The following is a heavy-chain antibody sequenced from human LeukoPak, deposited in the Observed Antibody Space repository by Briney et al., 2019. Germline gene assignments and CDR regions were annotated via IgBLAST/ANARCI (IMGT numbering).Heavy chain of an antibody. Sequence: PGGSLRLSRAASGCTFSSSGMTWVRQAPGRGLEWVSAISGSGGSTYYPDSVKGRFTISRDNSKNTLYLQMNSLRAEDTAVYYCAKTGPYYFEFWGQGTLVTVSS. CDR3: AKTGPYYFEF. J-gene: IGHJ4*02. CDR1: GCTFSSSG. CDR2: ISGSGGST. V-gene: IGHV3-23*01.